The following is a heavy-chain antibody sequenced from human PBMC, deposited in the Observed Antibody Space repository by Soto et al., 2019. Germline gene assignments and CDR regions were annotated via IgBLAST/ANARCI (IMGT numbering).Heavy chain of an antibody. J-gene: IGHJ4*02. CDR1: GSRFSNYV. V-gene: IGHV1-69*06. CDR2: IIPIFNTT. Sequence: QVQLVQSGAEVKTPGSSLKVSCTVSGSRFSNYVISWVRQAPGHGLEWLGRIIPIFNTTQYPQKFQGRVTITADKSTNPASLELSSLRSDDTAVYYCAREGRGKKAGYNGLVSLGDWGQGTPVTVSS. D-gene: IGHD2-2*02. CDR3: AREGRGKKAGYNGLVSLGD.